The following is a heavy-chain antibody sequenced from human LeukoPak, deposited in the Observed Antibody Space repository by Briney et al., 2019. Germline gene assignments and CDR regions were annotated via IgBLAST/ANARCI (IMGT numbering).Heavy chain of an antibody. Sequence: PGGSLGLSSAASGFIFSNYWMSRVRQAPGKGLEWVANIKQDGSEENYVDSVKGRFSISRDSAKNSLYLQMNSLRVEDTAVYYCSRGVLTTWDYWGQGTLVTVSS. V-gene: IGHV3-7*01. J-gene: IGHJ4*02. CDR1: GFIFSNYW. CDR2: IKQDGSEE. CDR3: SRGVLTTWDY. D-gene: IGHD1-14*01.